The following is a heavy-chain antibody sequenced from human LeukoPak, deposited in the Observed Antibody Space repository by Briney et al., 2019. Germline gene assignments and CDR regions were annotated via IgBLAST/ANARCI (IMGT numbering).Heavy chain of an antibody. V-gene: IGHV3-30-3*01. CDR2: ISYDGSNK. CDR3: AREGGDKRLGLFFDY. J-gene: IGHJ4*02. CDR1: GFTFSSYA. D-gene: IGHD3-16*01. Sequence: GGSLRLSCAASGFTFSSYAMSWVRQAPGKGLEWVAVISYDGSNKYYADSVKGRFTISRDNSKNTLYLQMNSLRAEDTAVYYCAREGGDKRLGLFFDYWGQGTLVTVSS.